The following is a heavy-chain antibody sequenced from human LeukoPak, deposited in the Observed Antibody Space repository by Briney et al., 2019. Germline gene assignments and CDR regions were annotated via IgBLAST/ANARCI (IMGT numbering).Heavy chain of an antibody. CDR2: ISGYNGNT. V-gene: IGHV1-18*01. CDR3: ARGSGTYYDSSGYYFPDAFDI. D-gene: IGHD3-22*01. J-gene: IGHJ3*02. CDR1: GYTFTSYG. Sequence: ASVKVSCKASGYTFTSYGIIWVRQAPGQGLEWMGWISGYNGNTNYAQKLQGRVTITTDTSTSTAYMELRSLRSDDTAVYYCARGSGTYYDSSGYYFPDAFDIWGQGTMVTVSS.